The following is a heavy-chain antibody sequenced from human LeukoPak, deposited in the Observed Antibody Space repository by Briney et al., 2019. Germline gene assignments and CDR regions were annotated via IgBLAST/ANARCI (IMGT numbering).Heavy chain of an antibody. Sequence: SETLSLTCTVPGGSISSHYWGWIRQPPGKGLEWIGRIYYSGSTYYNPSLKSRVTISVDTSKNQFSLKLSSVTAADTAVYYCARQGAVTAFNSWGQGTLVTVSS. D-gene: IGHD2-21*02. J-gene: IGHJ4*02. CDR2: IYYSGST. V-gene: IGHV4-39*01. CDR1: GGSISSHY. CDR3: ARQGAVTAFNS.